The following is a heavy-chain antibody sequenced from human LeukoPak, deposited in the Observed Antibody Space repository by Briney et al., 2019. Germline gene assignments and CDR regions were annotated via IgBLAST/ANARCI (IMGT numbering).Heavy chain of an antibody. CDR2: IGGSSTSL. Sequence: GGSLRLSCAASGFTFSIYAMNWVRQAPGGGLEWVSSIGGSSTSLYYADSLKGRFTISRDNAKNSLYLQLNSLRAEDTAVYYCARVALRPIDYSNPEFDPWGQGTLVTVSS. CDR3: ARVALRPIDYSNPEFDP. J-gene: IGHJ5*02. V-gene: IGHV3-21*01. CDR1: GFTFSIYA. D-gene: IGHD4-11*01.